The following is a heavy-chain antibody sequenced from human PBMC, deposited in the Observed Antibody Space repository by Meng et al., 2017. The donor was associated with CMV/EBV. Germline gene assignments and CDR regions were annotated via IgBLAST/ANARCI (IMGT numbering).Heavy chain of an antibody. J-gene: IGHJ4*02. CDR3: ARERTYLRGYRGYDFRYFDY. V-gene: IGHV3-7*01. D-gene: IGHD5-12*01. CDR1: GFTFSSYW. CDR2: IKQDGSEK. Sequence: GESLKISCAASGFTFSSYWMSWVRQAPGKGLEWVANIKQDGSEKYYVDSVKGRFTISRDNAKNSLYLQMNSLRAEDTAVYYCARERTYLRGYRGYDFRYFDYWGQGTLVTVSS.